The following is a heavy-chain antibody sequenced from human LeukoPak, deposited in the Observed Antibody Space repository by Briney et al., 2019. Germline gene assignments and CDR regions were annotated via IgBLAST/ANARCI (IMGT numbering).Heavy chain of an antibody. D-gene: IGHD2-2*01. CDR2: INPNSGDT. CDR1: GYTFTVYH. CDR3: ARDYCSSTSCLFDY. J-gene: IGHJ4*02. V-gene: IGHV1-2*06. Sequence: ASVTVFFTASGYTFTVYHMHWVRQAPGQGLEWMGRINPNSGDTNYAQKFQGRVTMTRDTSISTAYMELSRLRSDDTAVYYCARDYCSSTSCLFDYWGQGTLVTVSS.